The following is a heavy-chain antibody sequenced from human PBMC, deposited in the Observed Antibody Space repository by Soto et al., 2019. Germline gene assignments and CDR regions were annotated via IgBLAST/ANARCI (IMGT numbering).Heavy chain of an antibody. CDR2: IIPILGIA. V-gene: IGHV1-69*02. CDR3: ARGGSGYAFDI. CDR1: GGTFSSYT. D-gene: IGHD3-3*01. Sequence: QVQLVQSGAEVKKPGSSVKVSCKASGGTFSSYTISWVRQAPGQGLEWMGRIIPILGIANYAQKVQGRVTXTXDKSTSTAYMGLSSLRSEDTAVYYCARGGSGYAFDIWGQGTMVTVSS. J-gene: IGHJ3*02.